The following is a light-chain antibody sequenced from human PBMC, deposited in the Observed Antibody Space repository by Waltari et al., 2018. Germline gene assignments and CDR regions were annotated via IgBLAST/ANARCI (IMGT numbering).Light chain of an antibody. CDR2: GAS. V-gene: IGKV3D-15*01. CDR3: LQRSNWPRT. J-gene: IGKJ1*01. CDR1: QSVSSS. Sequence: EIVMTQSPATLSLSPGERATLSCRASQSVSSSLAWYQQKPGQAPRLLIYGASSRATGIPDRFSGSGSGTDFTLTISSLEPEDVGVYYCLQRSNWPRTFGQWTKVEIK.